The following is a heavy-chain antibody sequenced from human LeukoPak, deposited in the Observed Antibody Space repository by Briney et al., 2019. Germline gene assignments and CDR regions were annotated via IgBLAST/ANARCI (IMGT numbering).Heavy chain of an antibody. J-gene: IGHJ4*02. CDR3: ARGLSIAARPFDY. V-gene: IGHV4-34*01. CDR2: INHSGST. D-gene: IGHD6-6*01. CDR1: GGSFNGYY. Sequence: TSETLSLTCAVYGGSFNGYYWGWIRQPPGKGLEWIGEINHSGSTNYNPSLKSRVTISVDTSKNQFSLKLSSVTAADTAGYYCARGLSIAARPFDYWGQGTLVTVSS.